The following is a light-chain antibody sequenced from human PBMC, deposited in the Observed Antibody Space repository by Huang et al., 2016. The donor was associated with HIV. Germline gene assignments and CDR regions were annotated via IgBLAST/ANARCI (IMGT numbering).Light chain of an antibody. Sequence: EVVLTQSPGTLSLSPGERATLSCRASQRVSSNLAWYQQKPGQVPMLLLDDASKRAIGIPARFSGSGSGTDYTLTISSLEPEDVAVYYCQQRRNWPTFGQGTKVEIK. V-gene: IGKV3-11*01. CDR2: DAS. J-gene: IGKJ1*01. CDR1: QRVSSN. CDR3: QQRRNWPT.